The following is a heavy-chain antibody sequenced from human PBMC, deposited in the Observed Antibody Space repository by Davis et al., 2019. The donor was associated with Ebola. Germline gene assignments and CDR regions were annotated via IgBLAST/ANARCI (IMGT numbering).Heavy chain of an antibody. Sequence: PGGSLRLSCAASGFTFSSYAMSWVRQAPGKGLEWVSAISGSGGSTYYADSVKGRFTISRDNSKNTLYLQMNSLRAEDTAVYYCAKDNTWGIAVEENWFDPWGQGTLVTVSS. CDR2: ISGSGGST. J-gene: IGHJ5*02. CDR1: GFTFSSYA. D-gene: IGHD6-19*01. V-gene: IGHV3-23*01. CDR3: AKDNTWGIAVEENWFDP.